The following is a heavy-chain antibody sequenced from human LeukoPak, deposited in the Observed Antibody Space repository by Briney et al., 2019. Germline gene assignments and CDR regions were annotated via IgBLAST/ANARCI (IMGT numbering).Heavy chain of an antibody. V-gene: IGHV3-30-3*01. CDR3: AREDRGKTAYLDY. CDR2: ISYDGSNK. D-gene: IGHD2-21*02. J-gene: IGHJ4*02. CDR1: GFTFSRYA. Sequence: PGGSLRLSCAASGFTFSRYAMHWVRQAPGKGLEWVAVISYDGSNKYYADSVKGRFTISRDNSKDTLYLQMNSLRAEDTAVYYCAREDRGKTAYLDYWGQGTLVTVSS.